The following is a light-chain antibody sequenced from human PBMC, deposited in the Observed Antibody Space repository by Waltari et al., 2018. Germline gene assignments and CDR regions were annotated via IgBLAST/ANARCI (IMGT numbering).Light chain of an antibody. CDR1: QSTSRY. CDR2: GAS. J-gene: IGKJ1*01. V-gene: IGKV3-20*01. CDR3: QHHFRLPAT. Sequence: IMLTQSPGTLSLSPGERATLSCRASQSTSRYLAWYQQKPGQAPRLLIYGASTRATGIPDRFSGSGSGTDFSLTISGLEPEDSAVYYCQHHFRLPATFGQGTKVEIK.